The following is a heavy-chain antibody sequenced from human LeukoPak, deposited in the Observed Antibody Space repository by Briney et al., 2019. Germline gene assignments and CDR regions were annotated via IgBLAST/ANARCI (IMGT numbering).Heavy chain of an antibody. CDR2: ISYDGSNK. D-gene: IGHD6-13*01. Sequence: GGSLRLSCAASGFTFSSYAMHWVRQAPGKGLEWVAVISYDGSNKYYADSVKGRFTISRDNSKNTLYLQMNSLRAEDTAVYYCARDSSSSWIYYYYGMDVWGQGTTVTVSS. CDR1: GFTFSSYA. J-gene: IGHJ6*02. CDR3: ARDSSSSWIYYYYGMDV. V-gene: IGHV3-30*04.